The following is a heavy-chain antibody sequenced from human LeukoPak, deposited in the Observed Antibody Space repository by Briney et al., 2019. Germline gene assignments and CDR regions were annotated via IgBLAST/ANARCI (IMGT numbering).Heavy chain of an antibody. D-gene: IGHD5-12*01. J-gene: IGHJ3*02. V-gene: IGHV3-23*01. CDR1: GFTFSSCA. Sequence: GGSLRLSCAASGFTFSSCAMSWVRQAPGKGLEWVSAISGSGGSTYYADSVKGRFTISRDNSKNTLYLQMNSLRAEDTAVYYCAKETSPYRSGPRGAFDIWGQGIMVTVSS. CDR2: ISGSGGST. CDR3: AKETSPYRSGPRGAFDI.